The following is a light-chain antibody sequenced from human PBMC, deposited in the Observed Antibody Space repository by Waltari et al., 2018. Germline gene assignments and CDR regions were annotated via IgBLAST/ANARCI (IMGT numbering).Light chain of an antibody. CDR3: QSYDISLSVL. CDR1: SSNIGAGYV. CDR2: GNS. V-gene: IGLV1-40*01. Sequence: QSVLTQPPSVSGAPGQRVTIPCTGSSSNIGAGYVLHWYQQLPGTAPKLLIYGNSNRPSGVPDRFSGSKSGTSASLAITGLQAEDEADYYCQSYDISLSVLFGGGTKLTVL. J-gene: IGLJ2*01.